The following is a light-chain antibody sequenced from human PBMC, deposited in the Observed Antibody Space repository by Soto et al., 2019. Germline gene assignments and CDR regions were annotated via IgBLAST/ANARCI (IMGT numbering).Light chain of an antibody. V-gene: IGKV1-39*01. Sequence: DIQMTQSPSSLSASVGDRVTITCRASQTISTHLNWYQQKPGKAPKLLIYAASTLQSGVPSRFSGSGSGTDFTLTINSLQPEDFATYYCQQSLTIPYTFDQGTKLEIK. CDR1: QTISTH. J-gene: IGKJ2*01. CDR3: QQSLTIPYT. CDR2: AAS.